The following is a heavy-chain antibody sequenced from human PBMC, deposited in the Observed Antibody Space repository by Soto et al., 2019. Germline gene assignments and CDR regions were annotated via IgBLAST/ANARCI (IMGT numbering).Heavy chain of an antibody. CDR1: GGSISSGNYY. CDR3: ARLGGGYSYGPDY. D-gene: IGHD5-18*01. CDR2: IYYSGST. V-gene: IGHV4-30-4*01. Sequence: SETLSLTCTVSGGSISSGNYYWSWIRQPPGRGLEWIGYIYYSGSTNYSPSLKSRVTISVDTSKNQFSLKLSSVTAADTAVYYCARLGGGYSYGPDYWGQGTLVTVSS. J-gene: IGHJ4*02.